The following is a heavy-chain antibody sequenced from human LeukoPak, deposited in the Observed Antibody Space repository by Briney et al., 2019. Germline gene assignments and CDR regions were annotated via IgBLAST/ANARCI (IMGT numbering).Heavy chain of an antibody. D-gene: IGHD6-13*01. CDR2: IWYDGSNK. CDR1: GFTFSNNG. V-gene: IGHV3-33*01. Sequence: PGRSLRLSCAASGFTFSNNGMHWVRQAPGKGLEWVAVIWYDGSNKYYADSVKGRFTLSRDNSKNTLFLQMNSLRPEDTAVYFCARDLTQLALFDYWGQGTLVTVSS. CDR3: ARDLTQLALFDY. J-gene: IGHJ4*02.